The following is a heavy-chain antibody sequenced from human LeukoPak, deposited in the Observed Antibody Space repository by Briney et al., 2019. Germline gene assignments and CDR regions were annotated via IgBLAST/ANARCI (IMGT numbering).Heavy chain of an antibody. Sequence: GRSLRLSCAASGFTFSSYGMHWVRQAPGKGLEWVAVISYDGSNKYYADSVKGRFTISRDNSKNTLYLQMNSLRAEDTAVYCCAKYIPFDAFDIWGQGTMVTVSS. CDR1: GFTFSSYG. V-gene: IGHV3-30*18. J-gene: IGHJ3*02. CDR3: AKYIPFDAFDI. D-gene: IGHD2-2*02. CDR2: ISYDGSNK.